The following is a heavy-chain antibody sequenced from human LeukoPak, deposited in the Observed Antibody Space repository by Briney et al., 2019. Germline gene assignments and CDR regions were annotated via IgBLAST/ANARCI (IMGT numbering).Heavy chain of an antibody. CDR3: ARVYLGVYYYGSSGYSHLDY. Sequence: ASVKVSCKASGYTFTDYYMRWVRQAPGQGLEWMGWINPNSGGTNYAQKFQGRVTMTRDTSISTAYMELSRLRSDDTAVYYCARVYLGVYYYGSSGYSHLDYWGQGTLVTVSS. D-gene: IGHD3-22*01. CDR2: INPNSGGT. CDR1: GYTFTDYY. V-gene: IGHV1-2*02. J-gene: IGHJ4*02.